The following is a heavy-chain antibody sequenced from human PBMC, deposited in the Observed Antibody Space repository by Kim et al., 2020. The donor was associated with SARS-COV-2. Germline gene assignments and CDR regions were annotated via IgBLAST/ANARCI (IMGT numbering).Heavy chain of an antibody. D-gene: IGHD3-16*01. J-gene: IGHJ4*02. CDR3: TRERGGYFDY. V-gene: IGHV3-30*01. CDR2: NK. Sequence: NKFDQDSVKGRFTIARDNSQNTLDLQMNSLRAEDTAVYYCTRERGGYFDYWGQGSLVTVSS.